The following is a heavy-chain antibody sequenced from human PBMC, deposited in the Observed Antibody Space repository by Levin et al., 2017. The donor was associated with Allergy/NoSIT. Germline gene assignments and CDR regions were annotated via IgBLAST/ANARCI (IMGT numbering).Heavy chain of an antibody. V-gene: IGHV4-34*01. CDR1: GGSFSGYY. D-gene: IGHD1-26*01. CDR3: AVAVTPYYYFDY. Sequence: RASETLSLTCAVFGGSFSGYYWNWIRQPPGKGLEWIGEINHSGSTNYNPSLKSRVTISADTSKNQFSLKLSSVIAADTAVYYCAVAVTPYYYFDYWGQGTLVTVSS. CDR2: INHSGST. J-gene: IGHJ4*02.